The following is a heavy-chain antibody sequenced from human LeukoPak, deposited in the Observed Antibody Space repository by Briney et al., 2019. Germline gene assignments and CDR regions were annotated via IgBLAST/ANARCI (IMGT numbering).Heavy chain of an antibody. Sequence: GGSLRLSCAASGFTFSDYYMSWIRQAPGKGPEWVSYISSSGSTIYYADSVKGRFTISRDNAKNSLYLQMNSLRAEDTAVYYCARDCSSTSCYDAFDIWGQGTMVTVSS. V-gene: IGHV3-11*01. CDR3: ARDCSSTSCYDAFDI. CDR1: GFTFSDYY. J-gene: IGHJ3*02. D-gene: IGHD2-2*01. CDR2: ISSSGSTI.